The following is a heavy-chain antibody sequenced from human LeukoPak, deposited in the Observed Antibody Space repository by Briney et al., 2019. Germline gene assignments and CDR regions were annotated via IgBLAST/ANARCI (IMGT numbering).Heavy chain of an antibody. D-gene: IGHD3-16*02. CDR1: GFTFSGYS. CDR3: ARDRNYDYIWGSYRPDYFDY. J-gene: IGHJ4*02. Sequence: GGSLRLSCAASGFTFSGYSMNWVRQAPGKGLEWVSSISSSSSYIYYADSVKGRFTISRDNAKNSLYLQMNSLRAEDTAVYYCARDRNYDYIWGSYRPDYFDYWGQGTLVTVSS. V-gene: IGHV3-21*01. CDR2: ISSSSSYI.